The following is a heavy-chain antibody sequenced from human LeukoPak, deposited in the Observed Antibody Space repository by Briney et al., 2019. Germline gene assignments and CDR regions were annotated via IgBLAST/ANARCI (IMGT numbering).Heavy chain of an antibody. CDR2: INHSGST. CDR3: ARAGRITMIVGRGAFDI. D-gene: IGHD3-22*01. Sequence: SETLSLTCAVYGGSFSGYYWGWIRQPPGKGLEWIGEINHSGSTNYNPSLKSRVTISVDTSKNQFSLKLSSVTAADTAVYYCARAGRITMIVGRGAFDIWGQGTMVTVSS. J-gene: IGHJ3*02. CDR1: GGSFSGYY. V-gene: IGHV4-34*01.